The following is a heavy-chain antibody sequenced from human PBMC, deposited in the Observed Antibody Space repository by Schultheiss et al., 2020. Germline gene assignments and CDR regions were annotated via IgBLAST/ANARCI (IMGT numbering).Heavy chain of an antibody. CDR1: GYTFTSYG. CDR2: ISAYNGNT. V-gene: IGHV1-18*04. Sequence: ASVKVSCKASGYTFTSYGISWVRQAPGQGLEWMGWISAYNGNTNYAQKLQGRVTMTTDTSTSTAYMELRSLRSADTAVYYCARGGSVWFGELGTDYWGQGTLVTVSS. CDR3: ARGGSVWFGELGTDY. D-gene: IGHD3-10*01. J-gene: IGHJ4*02.